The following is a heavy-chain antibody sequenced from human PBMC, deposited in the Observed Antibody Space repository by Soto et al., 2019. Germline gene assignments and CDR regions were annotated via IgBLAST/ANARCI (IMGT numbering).Heavy chain of an antibody. Sequence: SETLSLTCTVSGGSVSSGSYYWSWIRQPPGKGLEWIGYINYSGSTYYNPSVKSRVTISVDTSKNQFSLKLSSVTAADTAVYYCARVVSGYYTKGTTILNYVMDVWGQGTTVTVSS. CDR3: ARVVSGYYTKGTTILNYVMDV. D-gene: IGHD3-3*01. J-gene: IGHJ6*02. V-gene: IGHV4-61*01. CDR2: INYSGST. CDR1: GGSVSSGSYY.